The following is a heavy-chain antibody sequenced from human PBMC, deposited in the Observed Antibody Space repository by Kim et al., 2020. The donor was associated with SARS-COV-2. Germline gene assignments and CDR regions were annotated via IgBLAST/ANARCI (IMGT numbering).Heavy chain of an antibody. Sequence: YNDYAVSVKSRITINPDTSKNQFSLQLNSVTPEDTAVYYCARDQQSNFDLWGRGTLVTVSS. CDR2: YN. D-gene: IGHD6-6*01. V-gene: IGHV6-1*01. CDR3: ARDQQSNFDL. J-gene: IGHJ2*01.